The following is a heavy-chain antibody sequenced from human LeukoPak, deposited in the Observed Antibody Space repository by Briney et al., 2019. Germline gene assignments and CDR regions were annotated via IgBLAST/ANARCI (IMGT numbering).Heavy chain of an antibody. CDR3: ARDRTGRGGVFDP. J-gene: IGHJ5*02. CDR2: IYNSGST. CDR1: GGSISSYY. V-gene: IGHV4-59*01. D-gene: IGHD3/OR15-3a*01. Sequence: SETLSLTCTVSGGSISSYYWSWIRQPPGKGLEWIGYIYNSGSTNYNPSLKTRVTISVDTSKNQFSLNLSSVTAADTAVYYCARDRTGRGGVFDPWGQGTLVTVSS.